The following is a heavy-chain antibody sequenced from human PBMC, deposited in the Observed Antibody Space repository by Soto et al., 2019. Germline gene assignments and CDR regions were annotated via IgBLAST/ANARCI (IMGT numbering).Heavy chain of an antibody. CDR1: GFAFSNYW. Sequence: GGSLRLSCAASGFAFSNYWMHWVRQGPGKGLVWVSRINSDGSSISYADSVKGRFTISRDNAKNTLYLQMNSLRAGDTAVYYCARLGLGSGWQKWFDPWGQGTLVTVSS. CDR3: ARLGLGSGWQKWFDP. J-gene: IGHJ5*02. CDR2: INSDGSSI. D-gene: IGHD6-19*01. V-gene: IGHV3-74*01.